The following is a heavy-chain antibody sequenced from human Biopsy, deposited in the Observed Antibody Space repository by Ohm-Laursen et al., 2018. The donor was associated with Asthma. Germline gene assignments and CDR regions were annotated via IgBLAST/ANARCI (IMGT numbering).Heavy chain of an antibody. CDR2: IIPIFGTP. J-gene: IGHJ4*02. CDR1: GGTFNSDA. Sequence: VKISCKTSGGTFNSDAISWVRQAPGQGLEWMGGIIPIFGTPSYAQNFQSRLTITADDSTSTVYMELSSLRSEDTAMYYCARSYCGGDCFSPFDYWGQGTLVTVSS. D-gene: IGHD2-21*01. CDR3: ARSYCGGDCFSPFDY. V-gene: IGHV1-69*13.